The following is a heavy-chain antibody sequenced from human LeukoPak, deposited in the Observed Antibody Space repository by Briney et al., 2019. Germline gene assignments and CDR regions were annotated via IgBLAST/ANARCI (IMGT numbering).Heavy chain of an antibody. CDR2: INHSGST. V-gene: IGHV4-34*01. CDR1: GGSFSGYY. J-gene: IGHJ5*02. D-gene: IGHD5-18*01. CDR3: ARGRSHGWFDP. Sequence: SETLSLTCAVYGGSFSGYYWSWIRQPPGKGREWIGEINHSGSTNYNPSLKSRVTISVDTSKNQFSLKLSSVTAADTAVYYCARGRSHGWFDPWGQGTLVTVSS.